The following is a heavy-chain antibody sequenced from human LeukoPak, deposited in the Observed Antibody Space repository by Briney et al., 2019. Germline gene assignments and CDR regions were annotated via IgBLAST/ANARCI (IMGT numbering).Heavy chain of an antibody. V-gene: IGHV3-66*04. CDR2: IYSGGST. J-gene: IGHJ4*02. Sequence: TGGSLRLSCAASGFTVSSNYMSWVRQAPGKGLEWVSLIYSGGSTYYADSVKGRFTISRDNSKNTLYLQMNSLRAEDTAVYYCARLYDSSGYYYWGQGTLVTVSS. CDR1: GFTVSSNY. CDR3: ARLYDSSGYYY. D-gene: IGHD3-22*01.